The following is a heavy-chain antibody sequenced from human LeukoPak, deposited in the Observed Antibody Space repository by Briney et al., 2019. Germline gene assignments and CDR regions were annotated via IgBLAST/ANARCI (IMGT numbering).Heavy chain of an antibody. D-gene: IGHD3-22*01. V-gene: IGHV1-69*06. CDR2: IIPIFGTA. J-gene: IGHJ4*02. CDR3: ARVGDSSGYYPFDY. CDR1: GGTFSSYA. Sequence: ASVKVSCKASGGTFSSYAISWVRQAPGQGLEWMGGIIPIFGTANYAQKFQGRVTITADKSTSTAYMELSSLRSEDTAVYYCARVGDSSGYYPFDYWGQGTLVTVSS.